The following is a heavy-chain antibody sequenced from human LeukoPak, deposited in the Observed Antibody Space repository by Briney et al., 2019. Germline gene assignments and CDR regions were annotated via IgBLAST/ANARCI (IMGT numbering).Heavy chain of an antibody. V-gene: IGHV4-59*11. CDR1: GGSISSHY. CDR2: IYYSGST. D-gene: IGHD6-13*01. CDR3: ARLSVAAAGTGLDY. J-gene: IGHJ4*02. Sequence: SETLSLTCTVPGGSISSHYWSWIRQPPGKGLEWIGYIYYSGSTNYNPSLKSRVTISVDTSKNQFSLKLSSVTAADTAVYYCARLSVAAAGTGLDYWGQGTLVTVSS.